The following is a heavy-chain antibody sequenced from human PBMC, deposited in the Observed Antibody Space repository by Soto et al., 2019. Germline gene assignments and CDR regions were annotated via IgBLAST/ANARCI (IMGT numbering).Heavy chain of an antibody. CDR1: GFTFDDYG. CDR2: INWNGAST. J-gene: IGHJ6*02. Sequence: PGGSLRLSCAASGFTFDDYGMSWVRQAPGKGLEWVSGINWNGASTGYRDSVKGRFTVSRDNAKNSLYLQMNSLRAEDTALYYCAKCGDYYYYYGMDVWGQGTTVTVSS. V-gene: IGHV3-20*04. D-gene: IGHD4-17*01. CDR3: AKCGDYYYYYGMDV.